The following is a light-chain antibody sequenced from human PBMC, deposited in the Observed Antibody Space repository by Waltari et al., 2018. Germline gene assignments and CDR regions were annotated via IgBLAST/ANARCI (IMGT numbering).Light chain of an antibody. CDR2: AAS. CDR3: QVWDSSSAV. V-gene: IGLV3-21*04. Sequence: SYVLTQPPPVSVAPGKTARITCGGNNIGSKSVHWYQQKPGQAPVLVIYAASDRPSGIPERFSGSNSGNTATLTISRVEAGDEADYYCQVWDSSSAVFGGGTKLTVL. CDR1: NIGSKS. J-gene: IGLJ2*01.